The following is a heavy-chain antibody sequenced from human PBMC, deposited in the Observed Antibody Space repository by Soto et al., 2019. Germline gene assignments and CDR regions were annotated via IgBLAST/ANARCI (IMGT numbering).Heavy chain of an antibody. CDR1: GFRFSSYG. CDR2: ISDDGRNT. CDR3: AGALENPYFYYGLNV. Sequence: QAQLVESGGGVVQPGRSLRLSCEVSGFRFSSYGVHWVRQAPGKGLEWVALISDDGRNTFYPDSVKGRFSISRDNSKNTLYLQMNSLRVEDTATYYCAGALENPYFYYGLNVWGQGTTVTVSS. D-gene: IGHD1-1*01. V-gene: IGHV3-30*03. J-gene: IGHJ6*02.